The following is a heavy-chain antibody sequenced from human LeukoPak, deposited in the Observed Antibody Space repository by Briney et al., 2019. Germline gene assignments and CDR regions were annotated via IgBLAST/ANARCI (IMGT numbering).Heavy chain of an antibody. CDR2: ISSSSSYI. CDR1: GFTFSSYW. J-gene: IGHJ4*02. D-gene: IGHD3-10*01. CDR3: AADYYGSGSYER. V-gene: IGHV3-21*01. Sequence: GGSLRLSCAASGFTFSSYWMNWVRQAPGKGLEWVSSISSSSSYIYYADSVKGRFTISRDNAKNSLYLQMNSLRAEDTAVYYCAADYYGSGSYERWGQGTLVTVSS.